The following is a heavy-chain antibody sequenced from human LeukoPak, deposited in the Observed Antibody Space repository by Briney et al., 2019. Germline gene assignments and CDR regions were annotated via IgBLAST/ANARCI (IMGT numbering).Heavy chain of an antibody. V-gene: IGHV4-31*03. CDR3: ARDASMIGSQDDAFDI. CDR2: IYYSGST. Sequence: SETLSLTCTVSGGSISRGGYYWSWIRQHPGKGLEWIGYIYYSGSTYYNPSLKSRVTISVDTSKNQFSLKLSSVTAADTAVYYCARDASMIGSQDDAFDIWGQGTMVTVSS. CDR1: GGSISRGGYY. J-gene: IGHJ3*02. D-gene: IGHD3-10*02.